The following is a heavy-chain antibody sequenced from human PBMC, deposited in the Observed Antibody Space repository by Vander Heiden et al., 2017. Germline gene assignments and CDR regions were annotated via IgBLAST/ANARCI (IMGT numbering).Heavy chain of an antibody. CDR1: GFNLNDYG. J-gene: IGHJ4*02. D-gene: IGHD3-3*01. CDR2: ISYDGRHT. CDR3: AKDMGTYYDFWSGYFDS. V-gene: IGHV3-30*18. Sequence: QVQLVESGGGVVQPGQSLRLTCAASGFNLNDYGMHLVRQAPGGGLEWVAVISYDGRHTNYVDSVKGRFTISRDNSKNTLTLQMNSLRVEDTAVYYCAKDMGTYYDFWSGYFDSWGQGSLVSVSS.